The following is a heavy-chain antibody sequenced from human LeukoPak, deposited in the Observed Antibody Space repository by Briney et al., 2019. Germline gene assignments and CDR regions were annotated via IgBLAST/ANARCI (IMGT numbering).Heavy chain of an antibody. CDR3: ARDSGYDFIDY. V-gene: IGHV3-23*01. D-gene: IGHD5-12*01. Sequence: GGSLRLSCAASGFTFSRYAMSWVRQAPGKGLEWVSIISESGSSTYYADSVKGRFTISRDNSKNTLYLQMNSLRAEDTAVYYCARDSGYDFIDYWGQGTLVTVSS. J-gene: IGHJ4*02. CDR1: GFTFSRYA. CDR2: ISESGSST.